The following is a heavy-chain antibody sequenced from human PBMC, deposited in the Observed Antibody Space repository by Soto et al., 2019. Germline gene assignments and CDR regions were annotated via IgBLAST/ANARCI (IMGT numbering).Heavy chain of an antibody. CDR3: SADHPHMAMGWPV. CDR2: IVVVSGST. D-gene: IGHD1-26*01. V-gene: IGHV1-2*02. Sequence: ASVKVSCKTSGYTFTDYYIHWVRQAPGQGLEWIGWIVVVSGSTNYARHFQGRVAISRDMSSSTAYLDLSDLKSDDTAVYFCSADHPHMAMGWPVWGQGTTVTVSS. J-gene: IGHJ6*02. CDR1: GYTFTDYY.